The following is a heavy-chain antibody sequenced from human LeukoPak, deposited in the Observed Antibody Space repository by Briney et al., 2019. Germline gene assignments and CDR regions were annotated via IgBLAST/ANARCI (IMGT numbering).Heavy chain of an antibody. V-gene: IGHV5-51*01. J-gene: IGHJ4*02. CDR1: GFSSTNSW. CDR3: ARHPSSTRGWPLEY. D-gene: IGHD6-19*01. CDR2: IYLGDSDT. Sequence: GESLQISCKGSGFSSTNSWIAWVRQVPGKGLEWTGIIYLGDSDTRYSPSFRGQVTISADKSITTAYLQWSSLRASDTAIYYCARHPSSTRGWPLEYWGQGTLVTVSS.